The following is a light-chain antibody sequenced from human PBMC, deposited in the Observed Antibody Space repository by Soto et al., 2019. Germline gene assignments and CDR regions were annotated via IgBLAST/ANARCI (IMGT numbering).Light chain of an antibody. CDR3: CSYAGSSTWV. Sequence: QSALTQPASVSGSPGQSITISCTGTRSDVGGYNHVSWYQQHPGKAPKLMIYDVNKRPSGVSNHFSGSKSGNTASLTISGLPVEDEADYYCCSYAGSSTWVFGGGTKLTVL. V-gene: IGLV2-23*02. CDR2: DVN. J-gene: IGLJ3*02. CDR1: RSDVGGYNH.